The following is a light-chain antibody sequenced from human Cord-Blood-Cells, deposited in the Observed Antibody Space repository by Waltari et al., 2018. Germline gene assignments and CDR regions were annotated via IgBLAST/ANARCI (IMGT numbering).Light chain of an antibody. V-gene: IGLV1-47*01. CDR1: SSNIGSNY. CDR2: RNN. J-gene: IGLJ3*02. CDR3: AAWDDSLSGWV. Sequence: QSVLTQPPSASGTPGQRVTISCSGSSSNIGSNYVYWYQQLPGTAPNLLIYRNNQRPSGGPGRCSGSKSATSAALAISGLRSGDDADYYCAAWDDSLSGWVFGGGTKLTVL.